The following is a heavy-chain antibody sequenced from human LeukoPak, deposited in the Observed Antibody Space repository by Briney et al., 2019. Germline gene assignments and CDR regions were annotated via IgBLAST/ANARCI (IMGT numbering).Heavy chain of an antibody. CDR1: GYTLTSYG. CDR3: ARRCSSTSCYTGYFQH. Sequence: ASVKVSCKASGYTLTSYGISWVRQAPGQGLEWMGWISAYNGNTNYAQKLQGRITMTTDTSTSTAYMELRSLRSDGTAVYYCARRCSSTSCYTGYFQHWGQGTLVTVSS. D-gene: IGHD2-2*02. J-gene: IGHJ1*01. V-gene: IGHV1-18*01. CDR2: ISAYNGNT.